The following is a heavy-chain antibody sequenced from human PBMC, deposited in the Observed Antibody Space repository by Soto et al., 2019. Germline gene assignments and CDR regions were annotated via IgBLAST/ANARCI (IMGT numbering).Heavy chain of an antibody. CDR2: ISGSGGST. Sequence: EVQLLESGGGLVQPGGSLRLSCAASGFTFSSDAMSWVRQAPGKGLEWGSAISGSGGSTYYADPVKGRFTISRDNSKNTLYLQINSLRAEDTSVYYCARRYCSGGSCYGYWGQGTLVTVSS. CDR1: GFTFSSDA. J-gene: IGHJ4*02. D-gene: IGHD2-15*01. CDR3: ARRYCSGGSCYGY. V-gene: IGHV3-23*01.